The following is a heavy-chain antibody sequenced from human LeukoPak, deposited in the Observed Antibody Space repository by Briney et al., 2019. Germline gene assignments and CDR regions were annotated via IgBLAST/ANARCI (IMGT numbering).Heavy chain of an antibody. CDR2: IYYSGST. Sequence: PSETLSLTCTVSGGSVSSGSYYWSWIRQPPGKGLEWIGYIYYSGSTNYNPSLKSRVTISVDTSKNQFSLKLSSVTAADTAVYYCARERLGPYYFDYWGQGTLVTVSS. V-gene: IGHV4-61*01. J-gene: IGHJ4*02. D-gene: IGHD6-19*01. CDR3: ARERLGPYYFDY. CDR1: GGSVSSGSYY.